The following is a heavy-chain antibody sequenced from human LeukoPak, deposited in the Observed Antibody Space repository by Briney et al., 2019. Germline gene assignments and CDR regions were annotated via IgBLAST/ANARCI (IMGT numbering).Heavy chain of an antibody. J-gene: IGHJ4*02. CDR2: ISSSGSTI. V-gene: IGHV3-11*01. CDR3: ARGSDMYHDGSGSFEY. Sequence: GGSLRLSCAASGFTFSDFYMTWIRQAPGKGLEWISYISSSGSTIYYADSVKGRFTISRDNGKNSLYLQMNSLRAEDTAVYFCARGSDMYHDGSGSFEYWGQGTLVTVSP. D-gene: IGHD3-22*01. CDR1: GFTFSDFY.